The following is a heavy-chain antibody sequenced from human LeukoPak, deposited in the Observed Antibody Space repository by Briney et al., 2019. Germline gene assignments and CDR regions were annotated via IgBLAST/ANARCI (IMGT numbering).Heavy chain of an antibody. V-gene: IGHV3-21*01. J-gene: IGHJ4*02. CDR3: AGDRDYDILTGPIPPDY. CDR1: GFTFSSYS. CDR2: ISSSSSYI. D-gene: IGHD3-9*01. Sequence: GGSLRLSCAASGFTFSSYSMNWVRQAPGKGLEWVSSISSSSSYIYYADSVKGRFTISRDNAKNSLYLQMNSLRAEDTAVYYCAGDRDYDILTGPIPPDYWGQGTLVTVSS.